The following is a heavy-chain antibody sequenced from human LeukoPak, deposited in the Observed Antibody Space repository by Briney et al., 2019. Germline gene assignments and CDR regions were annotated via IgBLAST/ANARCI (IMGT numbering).Heavy chain of an antibody. CDR1: GGSFSGYY. CDR3: ARGSSSWYGRPFDY. J-gene: IGHJ4*02. D-gene: IGHD6-13*01. Sequence: SETLSLTCAVYGGSFSGYYWSWIRQPPGKGLEWIGEINHSGSTNYNPSPKSRVTISVDTSKNQFPLKLSSVTAADTAVYYCARGSSSWYGRPFDYWGQGTLVTVSS. CDR2: INHSGST. V-gene: IGHV4-34*01.